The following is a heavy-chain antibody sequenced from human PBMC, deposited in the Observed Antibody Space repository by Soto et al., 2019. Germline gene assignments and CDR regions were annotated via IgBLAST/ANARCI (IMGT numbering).Heavy chain of an antibody. D-gene: IGHD2-2*01. CDR3: ARLHGYCISSSCHGHYAMDV. J-gene: IGHJ6*02. CDR1: GGSISSGGYY. V-gene: IGHV4-39*01. CDR2: IYYSGTT. Sequence: SETMSLTCTVSGGSISSGGYYWSWIRQHPGKGLEWIGYIYYSGTTYYNPSLNSRVTVSVDTSKNQFSLKVTSVTAADTAVYYCARLHGYCISSSCHGHYAMDVWGQGTTVTVSS.